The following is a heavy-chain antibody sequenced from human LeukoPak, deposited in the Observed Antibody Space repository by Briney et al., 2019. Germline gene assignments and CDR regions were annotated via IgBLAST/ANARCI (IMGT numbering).Heavy chain of an antibody. CDR2: IYHSGST. CDR3: ARGPVGDYYDY. D-gene: IGHD1-26*01. V-gene: IGHV4-30-2*01. CDR1: GGSISSGGYS. Sequence: SETLSLTCAVSGGSISSGGYSWSWIRQPPGKGLEWIGYIYHSGSTYYNPSLKSRVTISVDTSKNQFSLKLSSVTAADTAVYYCARGPVGDYYDYWGQGTLVTVSS. J-gene: IGHJ4*02.